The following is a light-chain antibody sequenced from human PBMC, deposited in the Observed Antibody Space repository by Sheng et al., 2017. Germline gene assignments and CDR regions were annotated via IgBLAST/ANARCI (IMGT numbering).Light chain of an antibody. Sequence: YVLTQPPSVSVAPGQTARVTCGGNNIGDKSVHWYQQRPGQAPVLVVYDDSDRPSGIPDRFAGSNSGNTATLTISRVEAGDEADYYCQVWDSGRDQVVFGGGTKLTVL. V-gene: IGLV3-21*02. CDR1: NIGDKS. J-gene: IGLJ3*02. CDR2: DDS. CDR3: QVWDSGRDQVV.